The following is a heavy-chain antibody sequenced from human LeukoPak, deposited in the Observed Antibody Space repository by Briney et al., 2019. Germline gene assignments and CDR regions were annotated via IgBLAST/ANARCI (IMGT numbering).Heavy chain of an antibody. Sequence: GESLKISCKGSGYSFTSYWIGWVRQMPGKGLEWMGIIYPGDSDTRYSPSFQGQVTISADKSISTVYLQLSGLKASDIGIYYCARHSPGASSSRDYYGIDVWGHGTTVLVSS. D-gene: IGHD2-2*01. CDR2: IYPGDSDT. J-gene: IGHJ6*02. CDR1: GYSFTSYW. CDR3: ARHSPGASSSRDYYGIDV. V-gene: IGHV5-51*01.